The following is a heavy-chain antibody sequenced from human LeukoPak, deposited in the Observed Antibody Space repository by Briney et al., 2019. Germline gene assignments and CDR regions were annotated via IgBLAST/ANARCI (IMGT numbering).Heavy chain of an antibody. J-gene: IGHJ5*02. V-gene: IGHV1-2*02. Sequence: GASVKVSCKASGYTFTGYYMHWVRQAPGQGLEWMGWINPNSGGTNYAQKFQGRVTMTRDTSISTAYMELSRLRSDDTAVYYCARGDCSSTSCYRGYNWFDPWGQGTLVTVSS. D-gene: IGHD2-2*01. CDR3: ARGDCSSTSCYRGYNWFDP. CDR2: INPNSGGT. CDR1: GYTFTGYY.